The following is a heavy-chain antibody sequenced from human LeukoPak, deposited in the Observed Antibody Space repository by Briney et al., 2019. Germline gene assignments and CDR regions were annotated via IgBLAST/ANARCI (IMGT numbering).Heavy chain of an antibody. CDR3: ARDPKSYDYVWGSYRFDY. D-gene: IGHD3-16*02. Sequence: GGSLRLSCAASGFTVSSNYMSWVRQAPGKGLEWVAVISYDGSNKYYADSVKGRFTISRDNSKNTLYLQMNSLRAEDTAVYYCARDPKSYDYVWGSYRFDYWGQGTLVTVSS. J-gene: IGHJ4*02. V-gene: IGHV3-30-3*01. CDR2: ISYDGSNK. CDR1: GFTVSSNY.